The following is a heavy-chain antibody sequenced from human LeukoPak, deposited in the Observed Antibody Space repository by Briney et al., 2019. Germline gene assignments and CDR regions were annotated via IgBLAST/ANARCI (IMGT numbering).Heavy chain of an antibody. V-gene: IGHV5-51*01. CDR1: GYSFTSYW. CDR2: IYPGDSDT. D-gene: IGHD4/OR15-4a*01. J-gene: IGHJ4*02. CDR3: ARRAALVTMVDY. Sequence: ESPKISCKGSGYSFTSYWMGWVRQMPGKGLEWMGIIYPGDSDTRYSPSFQGQVTISADKSISTAYLQWSSLKASDTAMYYCARRAALVTMVDYWGQGTLVTVSS.